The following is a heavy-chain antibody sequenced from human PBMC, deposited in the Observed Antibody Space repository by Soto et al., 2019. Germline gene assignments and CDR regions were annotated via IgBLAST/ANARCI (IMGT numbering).Heavy chain of an antibody. V-gene: IGHV3-66*01. CDR3: ARDSGEYSSSWYGIN. CDR1: GFTVSSNY. J-gene: IGHJ4*02. Sequence: EVQLVESGGGLVQPGGSLRLSCAASGFTVSSNYMSWVRQAPGKGLEWVSVIYSGGSTYYADSVKGRFTISRDNSKNTLYLQMNSLRAEDTAVYYCARDSGEYSSSWYGINWGQGTLVTVSS. D-gene: IGHD6-13*01. CDR2: IYSGGST.